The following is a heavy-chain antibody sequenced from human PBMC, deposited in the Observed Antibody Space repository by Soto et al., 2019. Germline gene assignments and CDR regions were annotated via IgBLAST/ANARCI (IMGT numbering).Heavy chain of an antibody. J-gene: IGHJ4*02. CDR3: VCFECGRTAVVTAMEANGY. D-gene: IGHD2-21*02. V-gene: IGHV3-74*01. CDR1: GFTFSSYW. CDR2: VNSDESTT. Sequence: VQLVASGGGLVQPGGSLRLSCAASGFTFSSYWMHWVRQGPGKGLVWVSRVNSDESTTSYADPVKGRFTISRDNAKNPLYLQMSRLRVEDTALYYCVCFECGRTAVVTAMEANGYWGQGTLVTVSS.